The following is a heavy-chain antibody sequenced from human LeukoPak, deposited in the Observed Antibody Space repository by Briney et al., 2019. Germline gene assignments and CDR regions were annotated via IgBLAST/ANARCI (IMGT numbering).Heavy chain of an antibody. Sequence: PSETLSLTCTVSGGSISSYYWSWIRQPPGKGLEWIGYIYYSGSTNYNPSLKSRVTISVDTSKNQFSLKLGSVTAADTAVYYCARDNSGYYDSSGYYYDGELKWFDPWGQGTLVTVSS. CDR2: IYYSGST. CDR1: GGSISSYY. V-gene: IGHV4-59*01. J-gene: IGHJ5*02. CDR3: ARDNSGYYDSSGYYYDGELKWFDP. D-gene: IGHD3-22*01.